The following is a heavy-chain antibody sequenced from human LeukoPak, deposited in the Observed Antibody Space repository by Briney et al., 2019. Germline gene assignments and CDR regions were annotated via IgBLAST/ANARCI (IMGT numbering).Heavy chain of an antibody. CDR3: ARVVPPLYYFDY. V-gene: IGHV3-7*01. Sequence: GGPLRLSCAASGFPSSSLLKSSLRPAPGKALEGVANIKQDGSEKYYVDSVKGRFTISRDNAKNSLYLQMNSLRAEDTAVYFCARVVPPLYYFDYWGQGTLVTVSS. CDR1: GFPSSSLL. CDR2: IKQDGSEK. J-gene: IGHJ4*02. D-gene: IGHD3-10*01.